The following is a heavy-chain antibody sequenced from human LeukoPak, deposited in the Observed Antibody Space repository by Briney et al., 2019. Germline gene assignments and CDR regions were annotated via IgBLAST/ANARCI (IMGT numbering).Heavy chain of an antibody. J-gene: IGHJ6*02. CDR1: GYTFTGYY. CDR3: ARDGTPKSGYSYGLPYYYYGMDI. D-gene: IGHD5-18*01. CDR2: INPNRCGT. V-gene: IGHV1-2*04. Sequence: ASVKVSCKASGYTFTGYYMHWVRRAPGHGLEWMGWINPNRCGTNYAQKFHGWVTMTRETSISTAYMELSRLRSDDAAVYYCARDGTPKSGYSYGLPYYYYGMDIWGQGTTVTVSS.